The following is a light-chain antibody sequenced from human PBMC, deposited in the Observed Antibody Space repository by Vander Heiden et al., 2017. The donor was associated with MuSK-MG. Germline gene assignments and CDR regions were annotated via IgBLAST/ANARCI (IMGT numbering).Light chain of an antibody. CDR1: EAISGY. J-gene: IGKJ5*01. Sequence: DIQLTQSPSSLSASVGDRVTVTCRASEAISGYLNWYHQKPGKAPKLLIYAASSFLSGVPSTFCGRRAARDFTLTIIRLLPEDFSTSYCRQSYSSPITFGQGTRLEIK. CDR2: AAS. CDR3: RQSYSSPIT. V-gene: IGKV1-39*01.